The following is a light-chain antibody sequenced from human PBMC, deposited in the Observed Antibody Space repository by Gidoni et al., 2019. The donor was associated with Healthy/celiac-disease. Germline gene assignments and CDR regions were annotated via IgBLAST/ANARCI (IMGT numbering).Light chain of an antibody. CDR2: DAS. Sequence: EIVLTQSPATLSLSPGERATLSCRASQSVSSYLAWYQQKPGQAPRLLIYDASNRATGIPARFSGSGSGTDFTLTISSLEPEDFAVYYCQQRSNWRWTFGPXTKVDIK. CDR3: QQRSNWRWT. V-gene: IGKV3-11*01. J-gene: IGKJ3*01. CDR1: QSVSSY.